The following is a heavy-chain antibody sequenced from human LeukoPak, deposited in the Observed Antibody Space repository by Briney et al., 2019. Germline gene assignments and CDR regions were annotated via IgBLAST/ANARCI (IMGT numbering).Heavy chain of an antibody. V-gene: IGHV3-21*01. Sequence: GGSLRLSCAASGYTFSSYSLNWVRQAPGKGLEWVSSISSTSSYIYYGDSVKGRFTISRDNAKNSLYLQMNSLRAEDTAVYYCARPSYGDYGQDYYYYGMDVWGQGTTVTVSS. CDR3: ARPSYGDYGQDYYYYGMDV. CDR1: GYTFSSYS. CDR2: ISSTSSYI. D-gene: IGHD4-17*01. J-gene: IGHJ6*02.